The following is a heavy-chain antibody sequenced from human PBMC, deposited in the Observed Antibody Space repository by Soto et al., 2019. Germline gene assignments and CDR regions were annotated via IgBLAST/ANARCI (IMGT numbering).Heavy chain of an antibody. J-gene: IGHJ4*02. Sequence: QLQLQESGPGLVKPSETLSLTCTVSGGSVSSSSYYWGWVRQPPGKGLEWIGSVYYSGSTYYNPSLESRVTISVDKPKEQFSLKLMSLSAADTAVYSCGRLERMATISYYFDYWGQGALVTVSS. V-gene: IGHV4-39*01. CDR3: GRLERMATISYYFDY. CDR1: GGSVSSSSYY. D-gene: IGHD2-8*01. CDR2: VYYSGST.